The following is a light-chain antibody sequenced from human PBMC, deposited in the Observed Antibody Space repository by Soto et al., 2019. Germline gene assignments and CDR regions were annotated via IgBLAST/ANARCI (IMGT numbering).Light chain of an antibody. CDR2: GES. CDR3: QQHGSSPPYT. J-gene: IGKJ2*01. CDR1: QSVSSSY. V-gene: IGKV3-20*01. Sequence: EIVLTQSPGTLSLSPGDRATLSCRASQSVSSSYLAWYQQKPGQAPRLLIYGESSRATGIPDRFSGSGSGTDFTLTISRLESEDFAVYYCQQHGSSPPYTFGQGTKLEIK.